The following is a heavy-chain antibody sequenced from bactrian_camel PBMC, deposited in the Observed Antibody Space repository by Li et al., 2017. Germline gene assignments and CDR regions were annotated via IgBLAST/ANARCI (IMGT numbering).Heavy chain of an antibody. J-gene: IGHJ4*01. CDR2: IYIAFRPDDQRT. V-gene: IGHV3S54*01. D-gene: IGHD2*01. CDR1: EYEYSATC. Sequence: VQLVESGGGSVQAGESLKLSCAYEYEYSATCMGWFRQAPGKEREAVATIYIAFRPDDQRTYYADSVKGRFTIAQDKAKATLYLEMDSLQVEDTAMYYCAADPPSSWNSEPCQIYEYFYWGQGTQVTVS. CDR3: AADPPSSWNSEPCQIYEYFY.